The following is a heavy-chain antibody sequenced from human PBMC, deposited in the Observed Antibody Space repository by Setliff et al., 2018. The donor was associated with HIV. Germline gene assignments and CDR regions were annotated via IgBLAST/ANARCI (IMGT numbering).Heavy chain of an antibody. Sequence: PGGSLRLSCAASGFTFSSYAMHWVRQAPGKGLEWVAVISYDGSNKYYADSVKGRFTISRDNSKNTVYLQMNSLRAEDTAVYYCARDPGSYGYDCWGQGTLVTVSS. CDR1: GFTFSSYA. V-gene: IGHV3-30*04. CDR3: ARDPGSYGYDC. CDR2: ISYDGSNK. D-gene: IGHD5-18*01. J-gene: IGHJ4*02.